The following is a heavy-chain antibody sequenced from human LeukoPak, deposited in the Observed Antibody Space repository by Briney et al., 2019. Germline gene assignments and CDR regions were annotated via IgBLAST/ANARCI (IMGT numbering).Heavy chain of an antibody. CDR2: IYYSGST. J-gene: IGHJ4*02. CDR1: GGTISNYY. D-gene: IGHD1-14*01. V-gene: IGHV4-59*01. CDR3: ARDGPDGVDY. Sequence: SETLSLTCTASGGTISNYYRNWIRQPPGKGLEWIGYIYYSGSTNYNPSLKSRVTISVDTSKNQFSLKLSSVTAADTAVYYCARDGPDGVDYWGQGTLVTVAT.